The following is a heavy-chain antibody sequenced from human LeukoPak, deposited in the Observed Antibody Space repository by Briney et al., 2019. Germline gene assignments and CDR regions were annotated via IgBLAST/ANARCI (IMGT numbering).Heavy chain of an antibody. CDR3: AKGTGVGGDDAFDF. CDR2: ISGSGGST. J-gene: IGHJ3*01. Sequence: GGSLRLSCAVSGFTFSSYAMAWVRQAPGKGLEWVSGISGSGGSTYYADSLKGRFITSRDNSNNTVFLQMNNLRAEDTAIYYCAKGTGVGGDDAFDFWGQGTMVTVSS. CDR1: GFTFSSYA. D-gene: IGHD3-3*01. V-gene: IGHV3-23*01.